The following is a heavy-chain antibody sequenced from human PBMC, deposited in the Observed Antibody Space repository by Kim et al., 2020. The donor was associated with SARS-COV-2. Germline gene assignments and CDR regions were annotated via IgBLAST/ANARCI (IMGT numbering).Heavy chain of an antibody. J-gene: IGHJ3*02. Sequence: SRVSMSLDTSKNQFSLKLSSVTAADTAVYYCARSQSYDILTGYYPDAFDIWGQGTMVTVSS. D-gene: IGHD3-9*01. CDR3: ARSQSYDILTGYYPDAFDI. V-gene: IGHV4-59*10.